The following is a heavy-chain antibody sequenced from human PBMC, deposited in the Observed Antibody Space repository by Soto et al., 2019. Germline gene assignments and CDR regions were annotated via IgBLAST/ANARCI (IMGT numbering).Heavy chain of an antibody. CDR2: IIPIFGTA. D-gene: IGHD2-2*01. CDR1: GGTFSSYA. J-gene: IGHJ4*02. V-gene: IGHV1-69*13. Sequence: SVKVSGKASGGTFSSYAISWVRQAPGQGLEWMGGIIPIFGTANYAQKFQGRVTITADESTSTAYMELSSLRSEDTAVYYCASPYCSSTSCYDRGDYWGQGTLVTVSS. CDR3: ASPYCSSTSCYDRGDY.